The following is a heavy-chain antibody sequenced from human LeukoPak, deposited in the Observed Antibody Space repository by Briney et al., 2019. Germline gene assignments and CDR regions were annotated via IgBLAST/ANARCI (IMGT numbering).Heavy chain of an antibody. CDR1: GGSVNTNTYY. Sequence: SETLSLTCTVSGGSVNTNTYYWSWIRQPPGKGLKWIGYIYYTGSTNYNPSLKSRVTISIDTSKNQFSLKLTSVTAADTAVYYCARELRSFDWLIVDYWGQGTLVTVSS. CDR2: IYYTGST. J-gene: IGHJ4*02. V-gene: IGHV4-61*01. D-gene: IGHD3-9*01. CDR3: ARELRSFDWLIVDY.